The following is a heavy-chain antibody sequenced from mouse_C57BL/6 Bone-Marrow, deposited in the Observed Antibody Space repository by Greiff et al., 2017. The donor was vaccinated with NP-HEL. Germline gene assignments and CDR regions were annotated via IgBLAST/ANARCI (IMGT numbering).Heavy chain of an antibody. D-gene: IGHD2-5*01. CDR2: ISNGGGST. V-gene: IGHV5-12*01. J-gene: IGHJ4*01. CDR1: GFTFSDYY. CDR3: ARQRYSNYVDYAMDY. Sequence: EVQLVESGGGLVQPGGSLKLSCAASGFTFSDYYMYWVRQTPEKRLEWVAYISNGGGSTYYPDTVKGRFTISRDNAKNTLYLQMSRLKSEDTAMYYCARQRYSNYVDYAMDYWGQGTSVTVSS.